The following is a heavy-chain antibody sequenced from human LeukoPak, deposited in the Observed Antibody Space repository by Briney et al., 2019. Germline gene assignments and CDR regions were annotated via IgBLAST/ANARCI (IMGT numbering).Heavy chain of an antibody. D-gene: IGHD6-13*01. J-gene: IGHJ3*02. V-gene: IGHV4-4*07. CDR2: IYTSGST. CDR3: ARDQGGRIAAAFGAFDI. CDR1: GGSISSYY. Sequence: PSETLSLTCTVSGGSISSYYWSWIRQPAGKGLEWIGRIYTSGSTNYYPSLKSRVTMSVDTSKNQFSLKLSSVTAADTAVYYCARDQGGRIAAAFGAFDIWGQGTMVTVSS.